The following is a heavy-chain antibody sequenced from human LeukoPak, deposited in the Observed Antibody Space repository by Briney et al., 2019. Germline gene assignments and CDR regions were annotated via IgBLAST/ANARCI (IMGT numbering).Heavy chain of an antibody. CDR3: ARGWEDSSGSCLDY. Sequence: SETLSLTCTVSGGSISSSSYYWGWIRQPPGKGLEWIGSIYYSGSTYYNPSLKSRVTISVDTSKNQFSLKLSSVTAADTAVYYCARGWEDSSGSCLDYWGQGTLDTVSS. CDR2: IYYSGST. D-gene: IGHD3-22*01. CDR1: GGSISSSSYY. J-gene: IGHJ4*02. V-gene: IGHV4-39*07.